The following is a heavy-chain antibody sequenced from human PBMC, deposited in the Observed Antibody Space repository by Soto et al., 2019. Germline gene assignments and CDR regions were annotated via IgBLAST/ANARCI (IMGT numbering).Heavy chain of an antibody. CDR2: IYYSGST. J-gene: IGHJ6*02. V-gene: IGHV4-31*03. D-gene: IGHD2-8*01. CDR1: GGSISSGGYY. CDR3: ARAPVCTNGVCYTTRGRYSYYYYGMDV. Sequence: PSETLSLTCTVSGGSISSGGYYWSRIRQHPGKGLEWIGYIYYSGSTYYNPSLKSRVTISVDTSKNQFSLKLSSVTAADTAVYYCARAPVCTNGVCYTTRGRYSYYYYGMDVWGQGTTVTVSS.